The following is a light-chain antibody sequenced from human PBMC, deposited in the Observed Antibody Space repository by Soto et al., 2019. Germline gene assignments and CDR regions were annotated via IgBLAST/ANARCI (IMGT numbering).Light chain of an antibody. V-gene: IGLV2-23*01. CDR1: STDFENYNL. Sequence: QSALTQPASVSGSPGQSITISCTRSSTDFENYNLVSWYQHCPDKAPKLIIYEGTKRPSEISDRFSGSESDTTASLIISGLQPEDEADYYCSSYAGSSARLVFGGGTKLTVL. CDR3: SSYAGSSARLV. J-gene: IGLJ2*01. CDR2: EGT.